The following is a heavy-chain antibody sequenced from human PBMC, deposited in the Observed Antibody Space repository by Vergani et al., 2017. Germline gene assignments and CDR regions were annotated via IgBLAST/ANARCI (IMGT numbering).Heavy chain of an antibody. CDR1: GYSISSGVYY. J-gene: IGHJ4*02. V-gene: IGHV4-31*11. CDR2: IYSTGST. D-gene: IGHD2-2*01. CDR3: ARMGGYXEGDAFRIGYFDS. Sequence: QVQLQESGPGLVKPSETLSLTCAVSGYSISSGVYYWNWIRQHPGKGLEWIGYIYSTGSTHHNPSLRRRINMSVDTSKNQFSLKLNSVTAADTAMYYCARMGGYXEGDAFRIGYFDSWGPGILVTVSS.